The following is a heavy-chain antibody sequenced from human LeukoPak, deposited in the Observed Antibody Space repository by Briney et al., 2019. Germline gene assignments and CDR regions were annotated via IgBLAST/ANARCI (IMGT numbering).Heavy chain of an antibody. V-gene: IGHV1-69*13. J-gene: IGHJ6*02. Sequence: ASVKVSCTASGGTFSSYAISWVRQAPGRGLEWMGGIIPIFGTANYAQKFQGRVTITADESTSTAYMELSSLRSEDTAVYYCARDLVVVAATRITGYYGMDVWGQGTTVTVSS. CDR3: ARDLVVVAATRITGYYGMDV. CDR2: IIPIFGTA. D-gene: IGHD2-15*01. CDR1: GGTFSSYA.